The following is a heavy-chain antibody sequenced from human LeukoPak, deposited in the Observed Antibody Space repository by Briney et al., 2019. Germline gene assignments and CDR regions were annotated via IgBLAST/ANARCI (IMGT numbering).Heavy chain of an antibody. CDR3: ARDGGSDWFDS. CDR2: VSWNSEII. Sequence: PGGSLRLSCAGSGFTFHVDAMHWVRQAPGKDLEWVSGVSWNSEIIGYADSVRGRFTISRDNAKNFLYLQMNSLRLEDTALYYCARDGGSDWFDSWGQGILVTVSS. V-gene: IGHV3-9*01. J-gene: IGHJ5*01. D-gene: IGHD5-12*01. CDR1: GFTFHVDA.